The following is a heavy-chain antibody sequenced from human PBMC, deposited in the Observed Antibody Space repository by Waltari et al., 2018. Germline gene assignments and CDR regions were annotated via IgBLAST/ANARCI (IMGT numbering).Heavy chain of an antibody. V-gene: IGHV3-53*01. D-gene: IGHD5-12*01. Sequence: EVQLVESGGGLIQPGGSLRLSCAASGFTVSSNYMSWVRQAPGKGLEWVSVIYSGGSTYSADYVKGRFTISRDNSKNTLYLQMNSLRAEDTAVYYCAREGSGYGLHYSGRAFDIWGQGTMVTVSS. CDR2: IYSGGST. CDR1: GFTVSSNY. CDR3: AREGSGYGLHYSGRAFDI. J-gene: IGHJ3*02.